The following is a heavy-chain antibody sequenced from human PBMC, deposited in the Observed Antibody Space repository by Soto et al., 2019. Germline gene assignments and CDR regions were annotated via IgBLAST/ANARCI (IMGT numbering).Heavy chain of an antibody. CDR1: GDSVSSDSYF. J-gene: IGHJ5*02. V-gene: IGHV4-61*01. CDR3: ARIIVGVTVDL. Sequence: QVQLRESGPGLLRPSETLSLTCTVSGDSVSSDSYFWTWIRQPPGKGLEWIAYISYTRDTNYNPSLKSRVTISVDTSTNQFFLTLTSVTAADTAVYFCARIIVGVTVDLWGQGSLVTVSS. CDR2: ISYTRDT. D-gene: IGHD1-26*01.